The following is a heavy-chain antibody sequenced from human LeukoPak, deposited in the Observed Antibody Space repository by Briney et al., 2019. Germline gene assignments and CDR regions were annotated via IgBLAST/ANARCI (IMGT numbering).Heavy chain of an antibody. CDR3: ARVFSDGITMIVVVTDGWFDP. CDR1: GYTFTSYG. V-gene: IGHV1-18*01. J-gene: IGHJ5*02. D-gene: IGHD3-22*01. Sequence: VSVKVSCKASGYTFTSYGISWVRQAPGQGLEWMGWISAYNGNTNYAQKLQGRVTMTTDTSTSTAYMELRSLRSDDTAVYYCARVFSDGITMIVVVTDGWFDPWGQGTLVTVSS. CDR2: ISAYNGNT.